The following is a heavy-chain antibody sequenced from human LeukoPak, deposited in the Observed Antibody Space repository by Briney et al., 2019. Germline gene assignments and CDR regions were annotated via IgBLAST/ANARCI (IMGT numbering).Heavy chain of an antibody. D-gene: IGHD3-9*01. Sequence: SETLSLTCTVSGDSISSSSYYWGWIRQPPGKGLEWIGSFYFSGSAYYNPSLESRITVSVDTSKNQFTLKLTSVTAADTAVYYCARQHEILTGYAFDIWGDGTMVSVSS. CDR2: FYFSGSA. V-gene: IGHV4-39*01. CDR1: GDSISSSSYY. J-gene: IGHJ3*02. CDR3: ARQHEILTGYAFDI.